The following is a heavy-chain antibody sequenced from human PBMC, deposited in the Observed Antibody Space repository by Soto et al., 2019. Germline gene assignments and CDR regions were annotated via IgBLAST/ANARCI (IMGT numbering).Heavy chain of an antibody. CDR3: ARDGLGKTDDHGGNSAY. CDR1: GYTFTSYV. J-gene: IGHJ4*02. V-gene: IGHV1-18*01. D-gene: IGHD4-17*01. Sequence: GASVKVSCKASGYTFTSYVISWVRQAPGQGLEWMGWISAYNGNTNYAQKLQGRVTMTTDTSTSTAYMELRSLRSDDTAVYYCARDGLGKTDDHGGNSAYWGQGTLVTVSS. CDR2: ISAYNGNT.